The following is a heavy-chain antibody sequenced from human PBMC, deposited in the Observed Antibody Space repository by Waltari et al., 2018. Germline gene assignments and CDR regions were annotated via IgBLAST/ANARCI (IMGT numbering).Heavy chain of an antibody. CDR1: GYIFSNYA. D-gene: IGHD5-18*01. J-gene: IGHJ4*02. CDR2: SNTNTGNP. CDR3: AKGIQLWGRGSWYFDD. V-gene: IGHV7-4-1*02. Sequence: QVQLVQSGSELKKPGASVKVSCKASGYIFSNYAMNWVRQAPGQGLEWMGWSNTNTGNPTYAQSFTGRFVFSLETSVSTAYLQISSLKAEDTSVYYCAKGIQLWGRGSWYFDDWGQGTLVTVSS.